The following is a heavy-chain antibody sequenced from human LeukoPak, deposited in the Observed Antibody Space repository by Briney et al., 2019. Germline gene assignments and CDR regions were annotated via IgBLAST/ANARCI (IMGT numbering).Heavy chain of an antibody. Sequence: SVKVSCKASGGTFSSYAISWVRQAPGQGLEWMGRIIPILGLANYAQKFQGRVTITADKSTSTAYMELSSLRSEDTAVYYCARRLWSSSSVDGMDVWGQGTTVTVSS. CDR1: GGTFSSYA. CDR3: ARRLWSSSSVDGMDV. V-gene: IGHV1-69*04. D-gene: IGHD6-6*01. CDR2: IIPILGLA. J-gene: IGHJ6*02.